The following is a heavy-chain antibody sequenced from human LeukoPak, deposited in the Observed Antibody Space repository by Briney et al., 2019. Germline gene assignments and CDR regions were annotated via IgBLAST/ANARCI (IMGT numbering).Heavy chain of an antibody. V-gene: IGHV3-74*01. CDR3: AKIDAY. CDR1: GFTFSRKW. Sequence: GGSLRLSCAASGFTFSRKWMHWVRQAPGKGLVWVSRINSDGSITNYADSVKGRFTISRDNAKNTLYLQMSSLKAEDTAVYYCAKIDAYWGQGTLVTVSS. J-gene: IGHJ4*02. CDR2: INSDGSIT.